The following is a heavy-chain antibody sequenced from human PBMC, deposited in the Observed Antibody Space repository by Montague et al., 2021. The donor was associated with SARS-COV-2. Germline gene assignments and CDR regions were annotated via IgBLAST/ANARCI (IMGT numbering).Heavy chain of an antibody. D-gene: IGHD5/OR15-5a*01. V-gene: IGHV4-39*02. CDR1: GGPISNDYLYLY. CDR3: ARDVSNLRASVYYFDY. J-gene: IGHJ4*02. Sequence: SETLSLTCLVSGGPISNDYLYLYWAWIRQPLGKGLEWIGSIFPNGDSYYNPSLNTRVTISIDTSRLQFSLSLTSVTAPDTAVYYCARDVSNLRASVYYFDYWGQGTPVTVSS. CDR2: IFPNGDS.